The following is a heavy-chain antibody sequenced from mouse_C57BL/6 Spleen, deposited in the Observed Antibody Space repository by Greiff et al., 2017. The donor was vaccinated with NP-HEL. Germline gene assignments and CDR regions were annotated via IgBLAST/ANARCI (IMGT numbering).Heavy chain of an antibody. D-gene: IGHD2-4*01. V-gene: IGHV5-4*03. Sequence: EVKLEESGGGLVKPGGSLKLSCAASGFTFSSYAMSWVRQTPEKRLEWVATISDGGSYTYYPDNVKGRFTISRDNAKNNLYLQMSHLKSEDTAMYYCARWGDYDDFDYWGQGTTLTVSS. CDR3: ARWGDYDDFDY. CDR2: ISDGGSYT. J-gene: IGHJ2*01. CDR1: GFTFSSYA.